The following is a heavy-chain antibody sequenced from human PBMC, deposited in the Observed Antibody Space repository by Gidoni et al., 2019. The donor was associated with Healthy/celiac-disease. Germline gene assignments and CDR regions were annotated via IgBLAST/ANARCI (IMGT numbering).Heavy chain of an antibody. Sequence: EVQLLESGGGLVQPGGSLRLSCAAPGFTFSSYAMRWVRQAPGKGLEGVSASSGSGGSTYYADSVKGRFTISRDNSKNTLYLQMNSLRAEDTAVYYCAKDSPWIQLIFDYWGQGTLVTVSS. D-gene: IGHD5-18*01. CDR2: SSGSGGST. CDR1: GFTFSSYA. J-gene: IGHJ4*02. V-gene: IGHV3-23*01. CDR3: AKDSPWIQLIFDY.